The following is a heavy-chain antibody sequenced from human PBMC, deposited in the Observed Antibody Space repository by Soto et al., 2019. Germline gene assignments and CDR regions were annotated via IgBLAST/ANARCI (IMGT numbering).Heavy chain of an antibody. CDR3: ARAHSSSWSYFDY. V-gene: IGHV1-69*13. CDR1: GGTFSSYA. J-gene: IGHJ4*02. Sequence: ASVKVSCKASGGTFSSYAISWVRQAPGQGLEWMGGIIPIFGTANYAQKFRGRVTITADESTSTAYMELSSLRSEDTAVYYCARAHSSSWSYFDYWGQGTLVTVSS. D-gene: IGHD6-13*01. CDR2: IIPIFGTA.